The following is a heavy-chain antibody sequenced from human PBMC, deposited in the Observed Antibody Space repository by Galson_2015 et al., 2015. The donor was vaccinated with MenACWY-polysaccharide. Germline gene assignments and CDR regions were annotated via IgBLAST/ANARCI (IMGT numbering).Heavy chain of an antibody. D-gene: IGHD5-12*01. CDR1: GFTFSSYW. V-gene: IGHV3-7*01. CDR3: ARDQGYLSFDY. J-gene: IGHJ4*02. CDR2: IKEDGSLK. Sequence: SLRLSCAASGFTFSSYWMTWVRQAPGKGLEWVANIKEDGSLKYYVDSVKGRFTISRDNAKNSLYLQMNSLRAEDTAVYYCARDQGYLSFDYWGRGTLVTVSS.